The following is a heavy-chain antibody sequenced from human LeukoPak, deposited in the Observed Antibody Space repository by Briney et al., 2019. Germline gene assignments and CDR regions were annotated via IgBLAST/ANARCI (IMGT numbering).Heavy chain of an antibody. CDR2: IYYSGNT. J-gene: IGHJ4*02. CDR3: ARHSSSWNPPDY. V-gene: IGHV4-59*08. CDR1: GCSISSYY. D-gene: IGHD6-13*01. Sequence: AETLSLTCTVSGCSISSYYLSWARQPPGKGLEWIEYIYYSGNTNYNPSLKSRVTISVDTSKHQFSLRLSSVTAADTAVYYCARHSSSWNPPDYWGQGTLVTVSS.